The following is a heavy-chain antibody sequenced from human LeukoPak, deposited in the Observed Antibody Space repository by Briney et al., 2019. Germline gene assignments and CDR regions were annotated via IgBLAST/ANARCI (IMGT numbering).Heavy chain of an antibody. J-gene: IGHJ6*02. CDR2: ISYDGNNK. Sequence: PGGSLRLSCAASGFTFSQYAMNWVRQAPGKGLEWVAVISYDGNNKYYADSVKGRFTISRDHSQSTLFLQMNSLRADDTAIYYCARPWNTYYYSGMDVWGQGTTVTVSS. CDR1: GFTFSQYA. D-gene: IGHD1/OR15-1a*01. CDR3: ARPWNTYYYSGMDV. V-gene: IGHV3-30-3*01.